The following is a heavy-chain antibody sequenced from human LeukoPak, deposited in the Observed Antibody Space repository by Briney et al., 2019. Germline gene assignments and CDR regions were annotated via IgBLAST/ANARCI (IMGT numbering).Heavy chain of an antibody. D-gene: IGHD3-10*01. CDR1: GGSFSGYY. CDR2: INHSGST. Sequence: PSETLSLTCAVYGGSFSGYYWSWIRQPPGKGLEWIGEINHSGSTNYNPSLTSRVTISVDTSKNQFPLKLSSVTAADTAVYYCARVDGSGSYYKYYYYYGMDVWGQGTTVTVSS. V-gene: IGHV4-34*01. CDR3: ARVDGSGSYYKYYYYYGMDV. J-gene: IGHJ6*02.